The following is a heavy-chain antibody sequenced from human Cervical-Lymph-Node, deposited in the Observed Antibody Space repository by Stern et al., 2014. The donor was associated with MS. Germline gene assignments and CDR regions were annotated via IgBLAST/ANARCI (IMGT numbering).Heavy chain of an antibody. CDR3: ARDPGGYFHGMDV. Sequence: QVQLVQSGAEVKKPGASVKVSCKTSGYTFSTYGITWVRQAPGQGPEWMGWISGHNGNTNFAERFQGRLTMTPDTSTRTAYMELRSLRYDDTAVYFCARDPGGYFHGMDVWGQGTTVTVSS. V-gene: IGHV1-18*01. J-gene: IGHJ6*02. D-gene: IGHD3-10*01. CDR2: ISGHNGNT. CDR1: GYTFSTYG.